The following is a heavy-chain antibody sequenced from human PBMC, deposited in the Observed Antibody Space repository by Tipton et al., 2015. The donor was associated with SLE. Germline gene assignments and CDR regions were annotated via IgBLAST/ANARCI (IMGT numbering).Heavy chain of an antibody. CDR1: GFTFSSYT. CDR2: ITTGGSSM. J-gene: IGHJ4*02. Sequence: SLRLSCAASGFTFSSYTMNWIRPAPGKGLEWVASITTGGSSMFYADSLEDRFTISRDNAKNSLYLQMNSLRAEDAGVYYCTRLHPAVAGGTYCDYWGQVTLVTVST. D-gene: IGHD6-13*01. CDR3: TRLHPAVAGGTYCDY. V-gene: IGHV3-21*01.